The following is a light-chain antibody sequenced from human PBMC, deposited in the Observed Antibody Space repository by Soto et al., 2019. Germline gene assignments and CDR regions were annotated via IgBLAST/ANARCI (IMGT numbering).Light chain of an antibody. Sequence: DIQLTQSPSSLSASVGDRVTISCRASQNIYTYINCYQLKPGKAPKLLIFASSTLQSGVPSRFSGSGSGADVSLTISSLQPEDFATYYCQHSYSNNLSFGGGTRVE. CDR1: QNIYTY. J-gene: IGKJ4*01. V-gene: IGKV1-39*01. CDR3: QHSYSNNLS. CDR2: ASS.